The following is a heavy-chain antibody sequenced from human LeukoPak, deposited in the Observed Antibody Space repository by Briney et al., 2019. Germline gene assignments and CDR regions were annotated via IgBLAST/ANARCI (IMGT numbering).Heavy chain of an antibody. CDR2: ISGDGKNT. CDR1: GFTFSNYV. Sequence: QPGGSLRLSCGASGFTFSNYVMTWVRQAPGKGLEGVSVISGDGKNTHYAGSVRGRFTISRDNSKNTLYLQMNSLRAEDTAVYFCAKLPRGPTLLWFGENYGMDVWGQGTTVTVS. CDR3: AKLPRGPTLLWFGENYGMDV. J-gene: IGHJ6*02. V-gene: IGHV3-23*01. D-gene: IGHD3-10*01.